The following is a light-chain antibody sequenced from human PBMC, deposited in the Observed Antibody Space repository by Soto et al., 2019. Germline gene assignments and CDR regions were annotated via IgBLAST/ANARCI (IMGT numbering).Light chain of an antibody. CDR3: MQALQNPWT. V-gene: IGKV2-28*01. CDR2: LGS. CDR1: QSLLHSNGYNY. Sequence: DIVMTQSPLSLPVTPGEPASISCRSSQSLLHSNGYNYLDWYLQKPGQSPQLLIYLGSSRASGVPDRFRGSGSGTDFTLKISRVEADDVGVYYCMQALQNPWTFGQGTKVDIK. J-gene: IGKJ1*01.